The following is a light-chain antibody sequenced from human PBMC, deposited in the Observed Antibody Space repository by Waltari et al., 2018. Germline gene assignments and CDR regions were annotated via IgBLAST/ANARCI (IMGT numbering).Light chain of an antibody. V-gene: IGKV1-8*01. CDR3: QQYYSYSWT. CDR2: AAS. J-gene: IGKJ1*01. Sequence: AIRMTQSPSSLSASTGDRVTITCRASQGISSYLAWYQQQPGTAPKLPIYAASTLQSGVPSRFSGSRSGTHFTLTISCLQSEDFATYYCQQYYSYSWTFGQGTKVEIK. CDR1: QGISSY.